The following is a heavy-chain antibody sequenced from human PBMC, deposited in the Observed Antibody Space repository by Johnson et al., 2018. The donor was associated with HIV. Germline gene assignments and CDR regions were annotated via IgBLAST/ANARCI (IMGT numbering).Heavy chain of an antibody. CDR1: GFTFSSYA. D-gene: IGHD2-8*02. J-gene: IGHJ3*02. Sequence: QVQLVESGGGVVQPGRSLRLSCAASGFTFSSYAMHWVRQAPGKGLEWVAVISYDGSERYYADSVKGRFTISRDSSKNTLYLQMNSLRAEDTAVYYCAKALLGYCTGGVCYTRIAAAGDAFDIWGQGTMVTVAS. CDR2: ISYDGSER. V-gene: IGHV3-30*04. CDR3: AKALLGYCTGGVCYTRIAAAGDAFDI.